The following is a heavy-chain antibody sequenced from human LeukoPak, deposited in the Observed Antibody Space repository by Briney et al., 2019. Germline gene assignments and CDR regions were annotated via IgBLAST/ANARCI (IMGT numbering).Heavy chain of an antibody. D-gene: IGHD1-1*01. CDR3: AQSGIIQLERPLWLDP. Sequence: ASVKVSCKASGFTFTGYYMHWVRQAPGQGLEWMGWINPNSGGTNYAQKFQGRVTMTRDTSISTAYMELSRLRSDDTAVYYCAQSGIIQLERPLWLDPWGQGTLVTVSS. CDR2: INPNSGGT. J-gene: IGHJ5*02. CDR1: GFTFTGYY. V-gene: IGHV1-2*02.